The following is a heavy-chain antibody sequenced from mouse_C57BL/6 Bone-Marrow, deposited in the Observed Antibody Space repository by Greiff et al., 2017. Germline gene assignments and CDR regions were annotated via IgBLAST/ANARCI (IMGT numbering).Heavy chain of an antibody. J-gene: IGHJ3*01. CDR1: GYTFTSYW. CDR2: IDTSDSYT. CDR3: ARDGRAY. V-gene: IGHV1-50*01. D-gene: IGHD1-1*02. Sequence: QVQLQQPGAELVKPGASVKLSCKASGYTFTSYWMQWVKQRPGQGLEWIGEIDTSDSYTNYNQKFKGKATLTVDTSSSTAYMQLSSLTAEDSAVYYCARDGRAYWGQGTLVTVSA.